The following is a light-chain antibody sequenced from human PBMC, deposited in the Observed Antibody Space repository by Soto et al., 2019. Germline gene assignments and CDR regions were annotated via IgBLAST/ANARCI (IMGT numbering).Light chain of an antibody. CDR3: HQYYTTPYT. CDR1: QTLLYNSNNLNY. CDR2: WAS. J-gene: IGKJ2*01. Sequence: DIVMTQSPDSLAVSLGERATINCKSGQTLLYNSNNLNYLAWYQQKPGQPPKLLIYWASSRESGVPDRLSGSGSETDFTPTISSLQAEDAAVYYCHQYYTTPYTFGQGTKLEI. V-gene: IGKV4-1*01.